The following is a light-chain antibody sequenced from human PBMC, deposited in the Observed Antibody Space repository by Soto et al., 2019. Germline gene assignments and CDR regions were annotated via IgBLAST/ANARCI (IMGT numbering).Light chain of an antibody. CDR3: QQYDNSPIT. CDR2: GAS. J-gene: IGKJ5*01. CDR1: QSVTSNY. V-gene: IGKV3-20*01. Sequence: EIVLTQSPGTLSLSPGERATLSCRASQSVTSNYLAWYQQKLGQAPRLLIFGASIRDTGIPDRFSGSGSGTDFTLTISRLEPEDFAVYYCQQYDNSPITFGQGTRLEIK.